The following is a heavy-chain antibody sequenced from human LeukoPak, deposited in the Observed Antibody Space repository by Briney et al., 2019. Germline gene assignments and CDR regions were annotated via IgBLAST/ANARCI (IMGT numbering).Heavy chain of an antibody. J-gene: IGHJ4*02. D-gene: IGHD6-6*01. CDR3: ARRGSSSSFDY. Sequence: SGPTLVNPTQTLTLTCTFSGFSLSTSGVGVGWIRQPPGKALEWLALIYWNDDKRYSPSLKSRLTITKDTSKKQVVLTMTNMDPVDTATYTCARRGSSSSFDYWGQGTLVTVSS. V-gene: IGHV2-5*01. CDR2: IYWNDDK. CDR1: GFSLSTSGVG.